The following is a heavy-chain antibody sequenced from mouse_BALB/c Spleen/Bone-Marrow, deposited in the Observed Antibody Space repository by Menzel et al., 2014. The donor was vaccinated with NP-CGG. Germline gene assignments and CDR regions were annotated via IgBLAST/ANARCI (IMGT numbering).Heavy chain of an antibody. D-gene: IGHD1-1*02. CDR2: ILPGSGST. V-gene: IGHV1-9*01. J-gene: IGHJ4*01. CDR3: ATGGSPMDY. CDR1: GYTFSSYW. Sequence: VKLMESGAELMKPGASVKISSKATGYTFSSYWIEWVRQRPGHGLEWIGEILPGSGSTNYNEKFKGKATFTADTSSNTAYMQLSSLTSEDSAVYYCATGGSPMDYWGQGTSVTVSS.